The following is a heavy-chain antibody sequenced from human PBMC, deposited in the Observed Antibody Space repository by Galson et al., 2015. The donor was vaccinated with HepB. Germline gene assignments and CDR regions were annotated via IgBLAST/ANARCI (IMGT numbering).Heavy chain of an antibody. CDR3: ARGELGIDY. Sequence: SLRLSCAASGFTFSSYAMHWVRQAPGKGLEWVAVISYDGSNKYYADSVKGRFTISRDNSKNTLYLQMNSLRAEDTAVYYCARGELGIDYWGQGTLVTVSS. CDR1: GFTFSSYA. V-gene: IGHV3-30-3*01. D-gene: IGHD7-27*01. J-gene: IGHJ4*02. CDR2: ISYDGSNK.